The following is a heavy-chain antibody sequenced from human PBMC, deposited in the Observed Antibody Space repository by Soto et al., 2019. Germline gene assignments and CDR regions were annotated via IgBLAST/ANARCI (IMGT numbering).Heavy chain of an antibody. Sequence: SETLSLTCTVSGGSVDRGDYYWTWIRQPPGKGLEWIGYIYYSGSTNYNPSLKSRVTISVDTSKNQFSLKLSSVTAADTAVYYCARGPVDFDVDTEFDYWGQGTLVTVSS. V-gene: IGHV4-61*08. CDR1: GGSVDRGDYY. J-gene: IGHJ4*02. CDR3: ARGPVDFDVDTEFDY. CDR2: IYYSGST. D-gene: IGHD5-18*01.